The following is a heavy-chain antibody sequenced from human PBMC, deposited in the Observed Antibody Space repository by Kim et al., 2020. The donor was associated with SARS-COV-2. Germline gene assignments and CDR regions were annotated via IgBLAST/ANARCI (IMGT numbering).Heavy chain of an antibody. V-gene: IGHV1-46*01. D-gene: IGHD3-10*01. J-gene: IGHJ6*02. CDR3: ARDLDGSGSQDV. Sequence: SYEQKYQGRVPMTRDTSTRTVYMEMSSLRSEDTAVYYCARDLDGSGSQDVWGQGTTVTVSS.